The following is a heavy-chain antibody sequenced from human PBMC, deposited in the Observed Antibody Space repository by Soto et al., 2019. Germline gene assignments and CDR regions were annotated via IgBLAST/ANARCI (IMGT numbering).Heavy chain of an antibody. Sequence: QVQLVESGGGVVQPGRSLRLSCAASGFTFSSYGMHWVRQAPGKGLEWVAVISYDGSNKYYADSVKGRFTISRDNSKNTLYLQMNSLRAEDTAVYYWATDRGSSWYDLHVTAYCMDVWGQGTTVTVSS. CDR2: ISYDGSNK. V-gene: IGHV3-30*03. D-gene: IGHD6-13*01. CDR3: ATDRGSSWYDLHVTAYCMDV. J-gene: IGHJ6*01. CDR1: GFTFSSYG.